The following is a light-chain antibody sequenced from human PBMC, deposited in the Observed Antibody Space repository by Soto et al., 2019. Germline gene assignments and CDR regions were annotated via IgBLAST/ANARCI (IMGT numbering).Light chain of an antibody. J-gene: IGKJ1*01. CDR1: QSISSW. CDR2: DAS. Sequence: DIRMTQSPSTLSASVGDRVTITCRASQSISSWLAWYQQKPGKAPKLLIYDASSLESGVPSRFSGSGSGTEFTLTISSLQPDDFATYYCQQYNSYSWTFGQGTKVDSK. CDR3: QQYNSYSWT. V-gene: IGKV1-5*01.